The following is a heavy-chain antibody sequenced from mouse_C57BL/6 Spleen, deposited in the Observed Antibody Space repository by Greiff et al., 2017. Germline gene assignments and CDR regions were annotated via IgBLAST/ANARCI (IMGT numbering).Heavy chain of an antibody. CDR1: GYTFTSYW. J-gene: IGHJ2*01. D-gene: IGHD1-1*01. Sequence: QVQLKQSGAELVKPGASVKLSCKASGYTFTSYWMHWVKQRPGQGLEWIGMIHPNSGSTNYNEKFKSKATLTVDKSSSTAYMQLSSLTSEDSAVYYCAKITTGYFDYWGQGTTLTVSS. V-gene: IGHV1-64*01. CDR2: IHPNSGST. CDR3: AKITTGYFDY.